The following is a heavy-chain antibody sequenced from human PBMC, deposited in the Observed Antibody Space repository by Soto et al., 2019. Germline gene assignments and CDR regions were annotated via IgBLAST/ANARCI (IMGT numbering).Heavy chain of an antibody. CDR3: ARGPIYYDILTGYFYPFAEYFQH. V-gene: IGHV1-2*04. D-gene: IGHD3-9*01. CDR2: IKPNSGGT. CDR1: GYTFTGYY. Sequence: ASVKVSCKASGYTFTGYYMHWVRQAPGQGLEWMGWIKPNSGGTNYAQKIQGWVTITRDTSISTANKELSRLRTDDTVVYYCARGPIYYDILTGYFYPFAEYFQHWGQGTLVTVSS. J-gene: IGHJ1*01.